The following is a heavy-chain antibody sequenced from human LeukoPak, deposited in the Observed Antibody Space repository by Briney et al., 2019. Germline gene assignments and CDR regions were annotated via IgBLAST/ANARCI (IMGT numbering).Heavy chain of an antibody. J-gene: IGHJ4*02. Sequence: SETLSLTCTVSGGSISSSSYYWGWIRQPPGKGLEWIGSIYYSGSTYYNPSLKSRVTISVDTSKNQFSLKLSSVTAADTAVYYCARHSFGYCSSTSCYMPHYWGQGTLVTVSS. CDR2: IYYSGST. CDR3: ARHSFGYCSSTSCYMPHY. V-gene: IGHV4-39*01. CDR1: GGSISSSSYY. D-gene: IGHD2-2*03.